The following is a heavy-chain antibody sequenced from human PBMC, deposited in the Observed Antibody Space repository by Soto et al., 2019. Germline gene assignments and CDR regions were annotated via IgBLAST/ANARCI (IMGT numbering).Heavy chain of an antibody. J-gene: IGHJ4*02. CDR2: IYSGGYT. Sequence: EVQLVESGGGLIQPGGSLRLSCAVSGFTVSNNYMSWVRQAPGKGLEGVSVIYSGGYTAYGDSVKGRFTISRDNSKNNLYPQMNSLEADHPAGFFRAAHPGGGGYWGQGTLVTVSS. V-gene: IGHV3-53*01. CDR1: GFTVSNNY. CDR3: AAHPGGGGY. D-gene: IGHD3-10*01.